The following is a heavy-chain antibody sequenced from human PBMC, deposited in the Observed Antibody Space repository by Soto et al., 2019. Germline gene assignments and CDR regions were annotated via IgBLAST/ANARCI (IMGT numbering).Heavy chain of an antibody. CDR3: ARDCNIVATILFCY. Sequence: PSETLSLTCAVYGGSFSGYYWSWIRQPPGKGLEWIGEINHSGSTNYNPSLKSRVTISVDTSKNQFSLKLSSVTAADTAVYYCARDCNIVATILFCYWGQGTLVTVSS. D-gene: IGHD5-12*01. J-gene: IGHJ4*02. CDR2: INHSGST. CDR1: GGSFSGYY. V-gene: IGHV4-34*01.